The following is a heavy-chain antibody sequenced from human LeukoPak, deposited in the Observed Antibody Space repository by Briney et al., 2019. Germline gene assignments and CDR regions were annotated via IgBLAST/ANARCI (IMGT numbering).Heavy chain of an antibody. Sequence: GASVKVSCKASEYTFINYYMYWVRQAPGQGLEWMGIINPSGGSTSYSQKFQGRVTMTRDMSTSTVYMELSSLRSEDTAVYYCAAGVSSINFDYWGQGTLVTVSS. V-gene: IGHV1-46*01. CDR3: AAGVSSINFDY. CDR1: EYTFINYY. J-gene: IGHJ4*02. CDR2: INPSGGST. D-gene: IGHD6-19*01.